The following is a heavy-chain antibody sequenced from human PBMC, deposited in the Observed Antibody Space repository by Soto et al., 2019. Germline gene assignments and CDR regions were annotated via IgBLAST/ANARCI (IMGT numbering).Heavy chain of an antibody. D-gene: IGHD3-10*01. V-gene: IGHV4-39*01. CDR3: ARHGSGSYYNNLFDP. CDR2: IYYSGST. Sequence: SETLSLTCTVSGGSISSSTYYWGWIRQPPGKGLEWIGSIYYSGSTYYNPSLKSRVTISVDTSKNQFSLKLSSVTVADTAVYYCARHGSGSYYNNLFDPWGQGTLVTVSS. J-gene: IGHJ5*02. CDR1: GGSISSSTYY.